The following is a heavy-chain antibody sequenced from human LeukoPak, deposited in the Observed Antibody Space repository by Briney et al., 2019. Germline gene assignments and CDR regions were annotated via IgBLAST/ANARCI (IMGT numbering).Heavy chain of an antibody. D-gene: IGHD5-12*01. J-gene: IGHJ3*02. CDR2: IYYSGIT. CDR3: ARVGRSGYEYHDAFDI. Sequence: SETLSLTCTVSGGSISNYYWNYIRQPPGKGLEWIGYIYYSGITNYNPSLKSRVTISVDTSKNQFSLKLSSVTAADTAVYYCARVGRSGYEYHDAFDIWGQGTMVTVSS. V-gene: IGHV4-59*01. CDR1: GGSISNYY.